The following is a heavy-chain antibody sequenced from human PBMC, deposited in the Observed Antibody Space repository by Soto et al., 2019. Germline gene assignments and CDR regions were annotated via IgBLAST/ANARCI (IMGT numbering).Heavy chain of an antibody. Sequence: SQTLSLTCAISGDSVSSNSAAWNWIRQSPSRGLEWLGRTYYRSKWYNDYAVSVKSRITINPDTSKNQFSLQLNSVTPEDTAVYYCARDRDSWNYSLRYYYYGMDVWGQGTTVTVS. J-gene: IGHJ6*02. CDR3: ARDRDSWNYSLRYYYYGMDV. CDR2: TYYRSKWYN. V-gene: IGHV6-1*01. CDR1: GDSVSSNSAA. D-gene: IGHD1-7*01.